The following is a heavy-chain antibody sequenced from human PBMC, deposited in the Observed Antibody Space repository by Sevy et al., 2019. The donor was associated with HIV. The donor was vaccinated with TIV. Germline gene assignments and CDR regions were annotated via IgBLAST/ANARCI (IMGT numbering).Heavy chain of an antibody. Sequence: ASVKVSCKASGYTFTGYYMHWVRQAPGQGLEWMGWINPNSGGTNYAQKFQGRVTMTRDTSISTAYMERSRLRSDDTAVYYCARAETTVTTGVSSNYYYYYGMDVWGQGTTVTVSS. CDR1: GYTFTGYY. CDR2: INPNSGGT. D-gene: IGHD4-4*01. V-gene: IGHV1-2*02. J-gene: IGHJ6*02. CDR3: ARAETTVTTGVSSNYYYYYGMDV.